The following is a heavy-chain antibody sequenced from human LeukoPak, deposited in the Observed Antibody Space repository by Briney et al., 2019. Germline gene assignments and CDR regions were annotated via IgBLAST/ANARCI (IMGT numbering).Heavy chain of an antibody. J-gene: IGHJ4*02. V-gene: IGHV1-18*01. Sequence: GASVKVSRKTSGYSENFYGITWVRQVAGQGLEWMGWISAQHGQTEYAPNSQDRVTMTTDTYTNTAYMELRSLRSDDTAEYYCAGSLGYCTSNVCYLKYWGQGTLVTVSS. CDR1: GYSENFYG. CDR3: AGSLGYCTSNVCYLKY. CDR2: ISAQHGQT. D-gene: IGHD2-8*01.